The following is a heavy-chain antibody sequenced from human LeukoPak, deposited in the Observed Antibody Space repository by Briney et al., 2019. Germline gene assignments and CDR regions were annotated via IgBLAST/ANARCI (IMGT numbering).Heavy chain of an antibody. CDR2: SRVDNGGA. CDR1: GFTFSTSD. D-gene: IGHD2-21*02. J-gene: IGHJ6*03. CDR3: AKGSCGADVCFYFYYMHV. V-gene: IGHV3-23*01. Sequence: GGSLRLSCAASGFTFSTSDMTWVRQAPGKGLEWVASSRVDNGGAYYGDSVKGRFTISRDNSQNTLDLQMNGLSAEDTAIYYCAKGSCGADVCFYFYYMHVWGKGTTVTVS.